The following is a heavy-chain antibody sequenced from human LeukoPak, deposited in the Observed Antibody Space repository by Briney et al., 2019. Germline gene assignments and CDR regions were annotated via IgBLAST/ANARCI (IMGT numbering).Heavy chain of an antibody. V-gene: IGHV5-51*01. CDR2: IYPGDSDT. CDR1: GYSFTNYW. D-gene: IGHD6-19*01. J-gene: IGHJ6*02. Sequence: GESLKISCKGSGYSFTNYWIGWVRQMPGKGLEWMGIIYPGDSDTRYSPSFQGQVTISADKSISTAYLQWSSLKASGTAMYYCARHREGQWLAYYYYYGMDVWGQGTTVTVSS. CDR3: ARHREGQWLAYYYYYGMDV.